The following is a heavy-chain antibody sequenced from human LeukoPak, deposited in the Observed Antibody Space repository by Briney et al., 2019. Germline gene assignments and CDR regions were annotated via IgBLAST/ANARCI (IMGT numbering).Heavy chain of an antibody. J-gene: IGHJ4*02. V-gene: IGHV3-7*01. CDR1: GLTFSRHW. CDR2: IKPDGSEK. D-gene: IGHD3-9*01. CDR3: ASRPPTGYAYLGVFDY. Sequence: GGSLRLSCAASGLTFSRHWMSWVRQAPGKGLEWVANIKPDGSEKYYVDSVRGRFTISRDNSRSSLYLQMNNLGAEDTALYYCASRPPTGYAYLGVFDYSAQGTLVTVSS.